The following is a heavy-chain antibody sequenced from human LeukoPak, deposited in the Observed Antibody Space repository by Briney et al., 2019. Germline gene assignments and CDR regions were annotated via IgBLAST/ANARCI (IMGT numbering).Heavy chain of an antibody. CDR2: INSDGDT. V-gene: IGHV3-66*01. CDR3: VFNGY. Sequence: GGSLRLSCAASGFTVSSNYMTWVRQAPGKGLEWVSAINSDGDTFYADSVKGRFTVSRGDPKNTVYLQMKGLRAEDTAVYYCVFNGYWGQGTLVGVSS. CDR1: GFTVSSNY. J-gene: IGHJ4*02. D-gene: IGHD2-8*01.